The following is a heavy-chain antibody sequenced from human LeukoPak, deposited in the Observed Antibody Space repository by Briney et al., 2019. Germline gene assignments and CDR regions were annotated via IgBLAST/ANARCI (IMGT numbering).Heavy chain of an antibody. V-gene: IGHV1-69*01. J-gene: IGHJ4*02. CDR3: ASVIYSSGWYPTFDY. Sequence: ASVKVSFKASGGTFISYAISWVRQAPGQGREWMGGIIPIFGTANYAQKFQGRVTITADESTSTAYMELSSLRSEDTAVYYCASVIYSSGWYPTFDYWGQGTLVTVSS. CDR1: GGTFISYA. CDR2: IIPIFGTA. D-gene: IGHD6-19*01.